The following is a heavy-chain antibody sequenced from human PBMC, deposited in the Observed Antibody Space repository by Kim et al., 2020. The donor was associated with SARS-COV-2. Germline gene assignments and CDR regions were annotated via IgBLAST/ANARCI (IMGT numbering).Heavy chain of an antibody. CDR3: ARYPRGQGHYDGSSYKAYSNSFDY. D-gene: IGHD3-22*01. V-gene: IGHV3-11*01. J-gene: IGHJ4*02. CDR2: ISGSGNTI. Sequence: GGSLRLSCAVSGFTFSDYYMSWIRQAPGKGLEWVSYISGSGNTIYYADSVKGRFTISRDNAENSLYLQMNSLRAEDTAVYFCARYPRGQGHYDGSSYKAYSNSFDYWGQGTLVTVSS. CDR1: GFTFSDYY.